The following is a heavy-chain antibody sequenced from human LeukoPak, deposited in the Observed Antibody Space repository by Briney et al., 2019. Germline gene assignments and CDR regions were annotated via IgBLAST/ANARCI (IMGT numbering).Heavy chain of an antibody. CDR3: ARPFLEVYGDYATDYGVDV. V-gene: IGHV4-30-2*01. Sequence: SETLSLTCAVSGGSISSGGYSWSWIRQPPGKGLEWIGYIYHSGSTYYNPSLKSRVTISVDRSKNQFSLKLSSVTAADTAVYYCARPFLEVYGDYATDYGVDVWGQGTTVTVSS. CDR2: IYHSGST. J-gene: IGHJ6*02. D-gene: IGHD4-17*01. CDR1: GGSISSGGYS.